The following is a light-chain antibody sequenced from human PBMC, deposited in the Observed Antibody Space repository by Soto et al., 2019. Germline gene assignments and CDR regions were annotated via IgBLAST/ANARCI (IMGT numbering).Light chain of an antibody. Sequence: QSVLTQPPSASGTPGQRVTISCSGSSSNIGSNTVNWYQQLPGTAPKLLIYRNNQRPSGVTDRFSGSKSGTSASLAISGLQSEDEADYYCAAWDDSLNGYVFGTGTKLTVL. CDR1: SSNIGSNT. CDR2: RNN. V-gene: IGLV1-44*01. J-gene: IGLJ1*01. CDR3: AAWDDSLNGYV.